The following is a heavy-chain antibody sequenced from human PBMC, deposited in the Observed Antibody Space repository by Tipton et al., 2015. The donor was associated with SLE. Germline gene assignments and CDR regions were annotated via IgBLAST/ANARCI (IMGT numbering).Heavy chain of an antibody. CDR1: GFTFDDYA. CDR2: ISGNGGSI. J-gene: IGHJ4*02. V-gene: IGHV3-9*01. D-gene: IGHD3-22*01. CDR3: AGELYYYDSSGYYSYFDD. Sequence: SLRLSCAASGFTFDDYAMHWVRHVPGKGLEWVSGISGNGGSIGYADSVRGRFTISRDNAKNSLYLQMNSLRAEDTAVYYCAGELYYYDSSGYYSYFDDWGQGTLVTVSS.